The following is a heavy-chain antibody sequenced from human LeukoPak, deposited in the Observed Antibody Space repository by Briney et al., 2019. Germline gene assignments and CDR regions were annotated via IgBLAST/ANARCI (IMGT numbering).Heavy chain of an antibody. CDR2: AYSSGHT. Sequence: SETLSLTCAVYGGSFSGYYWSWIRLPPGKGLEWIGYAYSSGHTNYNSSLRSRVTVSLDTSKSQFSLRLSSVTAADTAVYFCARHPFSTPFDYWGPGIPVTVSS. J-gene: IGHJ4*02. CDR3: ARHPFSTPFDY. CDR1: GGSFSGYY. V-gene: IGHV4-59*08. D-gene: IGHD2/OR15-2a*01.